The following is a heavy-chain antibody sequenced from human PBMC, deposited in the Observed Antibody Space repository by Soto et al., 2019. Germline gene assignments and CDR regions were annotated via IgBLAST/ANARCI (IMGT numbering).Heavy chain of an antibody. Sequence: GGSLRLSCVASGFTFSSYWMSWVRQAPGKGLEWVANIKKDGSEKYYVDSVKGRFTISRDNAKNSLYLQMNSLRAEYTAVYYCARVNTGDSYYYYFYYIDVWGKGTTVTVSS. V-gene: IGHV3-7*03. CDR2: IKKDGSEK. CDR1: GFTFSSYW. CDR3: ARVNTGDSYYYYFYYIDV. J-gene: IGHJ6*03. D-gene: IGHD7-27*01.